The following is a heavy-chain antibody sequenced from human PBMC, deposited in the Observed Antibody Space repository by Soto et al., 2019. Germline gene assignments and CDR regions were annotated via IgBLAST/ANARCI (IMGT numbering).Heavy chain of an antibody. Sequence: PSETLSLTCAISGDSVSSNSAAWNWIRQSPSRGLEWLGRTYYRSKWYNDYAVSVKSRITIDPDTSKNQFSLKLSSVTAADTAVYYCARDQTDLTHGYNWFDPWGQGTLVTVSS. CDR2: TYYRSKWYN. CDR1: GDSVSSNSAA. CDR3: ARDQTDLTHGYNWFDP. J-gene: IGHJ5*02. D-gene: IGHD4-17*01. V-gene: IGHV6-1*01.